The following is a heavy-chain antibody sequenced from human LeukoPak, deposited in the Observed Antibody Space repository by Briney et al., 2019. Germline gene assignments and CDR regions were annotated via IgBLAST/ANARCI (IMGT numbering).Heavy chain of an antibody. V-gene: IGHV4-4*02. Sequence: PSGTLSLTCAVSGGSISSNNWWSWVRQPPGRGLEWIADIYHTGSTNYSPSLKSRVTTSVDTSKNQFSLKLSSVTAADTAVYYCARAERIPAALTYFDYWGQGTLVTVSS. D-gene: IGHD2-2*01. CDR2: IYHTGST. CDR3: ARAERIPAALTYFDY. CDR1: GGSISSNNW. J-gene: IGHJ4*02.